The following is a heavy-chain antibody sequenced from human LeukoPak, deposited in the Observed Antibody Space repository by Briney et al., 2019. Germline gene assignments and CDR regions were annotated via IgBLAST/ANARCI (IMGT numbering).Heavy chain of an antibody. V-gene: IGHV6-1*01. Sequence: RSQTLSLTCVISGDSVSRNTASWNWIRQSPSRGLEWLGRTYYRSKWYNDFGESVKSRITFRADPSKNHVTLQLNSVAPDEPAVYYCVRDPGGTLFDSWGQGTLVTVSS. CDR3: VRDPGGTLFDS. CDR2: TYYRSKWYN. CDR1: GDSVSRNTAS. J-gene: IGHJ4*02.